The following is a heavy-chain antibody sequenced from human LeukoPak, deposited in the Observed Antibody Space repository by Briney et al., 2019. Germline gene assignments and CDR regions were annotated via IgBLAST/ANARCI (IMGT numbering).Heavy chain of an antibody. CDR1: GGSLSGYY. CDR2: INHSGST. Sequence: SETLSLTCAVYGGSLSGYYWSWIRQPPGKGLEWIGEINHSGSTNYNPSLKSRVTISVDTSKNQFSLKLSSVTAADTAVYYCARRYGSGYYSGLYNWLDPWGQGTLVTVSS. CDR3: ARRYGSGYYSGLYNWLDP. D-gene: IGHD3-10*01. V-gene: IGHV4-34*01. J-gene: IGHJ5*02.